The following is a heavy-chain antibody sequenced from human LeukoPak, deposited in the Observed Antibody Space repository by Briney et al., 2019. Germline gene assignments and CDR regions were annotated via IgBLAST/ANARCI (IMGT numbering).Heavy chain of an antibody. V-gene: IGHV1-2*02. Sequence: ASVKVSCKASGYTFTGYYMHWVRQAPGEGLEWMGWINPNSGGTNYAQKFQGRVTMTRDTSISTAYMELSRLRSDDTAVYYCARTSLRFLEPDYWGQGTLVTVSS. D-gene: IGHD3-3*01. J-gene: IGHJ4*02. CDR1: GYTFTGYY. CDR3: ARTSLRFLEPDY. CDR2: INPNSGGT.